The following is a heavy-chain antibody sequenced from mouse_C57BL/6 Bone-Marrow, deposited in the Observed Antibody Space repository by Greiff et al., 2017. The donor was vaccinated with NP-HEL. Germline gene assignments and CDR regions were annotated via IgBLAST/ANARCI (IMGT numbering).Heavy chain of an antibody. CDR2: IHPNSGST. V-gene: IGHV1-64*01. Sequence: QVQLQQPGAELVKPGASVKLSCKASGYTFTSYWMHWVKQRPGQGLEWIGMIHPNSGSTNYNEKFKSKATLTVDKSSSTAYMQLSSLTSEDSAVYYCARNYYGSSYDCFDYWGQGTTLTVSS. CDR1: GYTFTSYW. D-gene: IGHD1-1*01. J-gene: IGHJ2*01. CDR3: ARNYYGSSYDCFDY.